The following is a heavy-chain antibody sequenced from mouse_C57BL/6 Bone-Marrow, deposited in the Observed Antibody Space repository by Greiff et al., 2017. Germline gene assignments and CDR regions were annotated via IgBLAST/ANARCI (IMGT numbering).Heavy chain of an antibody. J-gene: IGHJ3*01. D-gene: IGHD1-1*01. CDR1: GYTFTSYW. CDR3: ARDYYYGSSLAY. V-gene: IGHV1-52*01. CDR2: IDPSDSET. Sequence: QVQLQQPGAELVRPGSSVKLSCKASGYTFTSYWMHWVKQRPIQGLEWIGNIDPSDSETHYNQKFKDKATLTVDKSSSTAYMQLSSLTSEDSAVYYCARDYYYGSSLAYCDQGTLVTVTA.